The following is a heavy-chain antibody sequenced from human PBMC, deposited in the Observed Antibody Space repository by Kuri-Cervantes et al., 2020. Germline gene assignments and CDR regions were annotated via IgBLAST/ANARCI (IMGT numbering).Heavy chain of an antibody. CDR3: VSWWDKNNK. J-gene: IGHJ4*02. CDR2: ISWNSGSI. CDR1: GFTFDDYA. Sequence: SLKISCAASGFTFDDYAMHWVRQAPGKGLEWVSGISWNSGSIGYADSVKGRFTISRDNAKNSLYLQMDSLRAEDTAIYYCVSWWDKNNKWGQGILVTVSS. V-gene: IGHV3-9*01. D-gene: IGHD1-26*01.